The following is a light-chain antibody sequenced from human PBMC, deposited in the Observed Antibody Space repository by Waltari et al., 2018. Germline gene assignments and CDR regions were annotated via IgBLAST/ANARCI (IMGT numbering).Light chain of an antibody. CDR1: QSISNW. CDR2: KAS. V-gene: IGKV1-5*03. J-gene: IGKJ3*01. CDR3: QQYNSYPFT. Sequence: DIQMTQSPSTLSASVGDRVTITCRASQSISNWLAWYHQKPGRAPRLLIHKASSLESGVPSRFSGSGSVTEFTFTISSLQPDDFATYYCQQYNSYPFTFGPGTKVDVK.